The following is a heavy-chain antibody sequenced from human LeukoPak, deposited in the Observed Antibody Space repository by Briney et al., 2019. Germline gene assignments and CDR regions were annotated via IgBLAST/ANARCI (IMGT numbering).Heavy chain of an antibody. J-gene: IGHJ4*02. CDR1: GGSISSGGYC. D-gene: IGHD7-27*01. V-gene: IGHV4-31*03. CDR2: IYYTGST. Sequence: SETLSLTCSVSGGSISSGGYCWSWIRQHPEEGLEWIASIYYTGSTYYNPSLKSRVTISLDTSKNHFSLKLRSVTAADTAVFYCARVVLTGDFAPRYFDSWGQGTLVTVSS. CDR3: ARVVLTGDFAPRYFDS.